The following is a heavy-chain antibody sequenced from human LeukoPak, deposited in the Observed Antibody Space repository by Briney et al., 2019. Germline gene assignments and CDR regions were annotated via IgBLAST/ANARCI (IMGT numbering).Heavy chain of an antibody. CDR1: GLTFSSYA. V-gene: IGHV3-30-3*01. D-gene: IGHD6-13*01. J-gene: IGHJ4*02. CDR2: ISYDGSNK. CDR3: ARGEQQLVLYY. Sequence: PGRSLRLSCAASGLTFSSYAMHWVRQAPGKGLEWVAVISYDGSNKYYADSVKGRFTIYRDNSKNTLYLQMNSLRAEDTAVYYCARGEQQLVLYYWGQGTLVTVSS.